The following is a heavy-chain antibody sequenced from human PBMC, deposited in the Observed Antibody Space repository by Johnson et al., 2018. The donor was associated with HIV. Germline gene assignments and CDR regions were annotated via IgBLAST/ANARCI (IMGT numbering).Heavy chain of an antibody. V-gene: IGHV3-66*01. CDR3: AKGADYADYEGAFDI. CDR2: IYSGGSS. J-gene: IGHJ3*02. D-gene: IGHD4-17*01. Sequence: VQLVESGGGLVQPGGSLRLSCAASDFTVGSIYMSWVRQAPGKGLEWVSLIYSGGSSYYADSVKGRFTISSDNSKNTLYLQMNSLRVEDTAVYYCAKGADYADYEGAFDIWGQGTMVTVSS. CDR1: DFTVGSIY.